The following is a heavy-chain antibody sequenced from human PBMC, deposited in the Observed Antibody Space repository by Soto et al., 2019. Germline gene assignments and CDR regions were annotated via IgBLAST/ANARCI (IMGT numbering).Heavy chain of an antibody. CDR1: GGSISGGVHS. CDR2: IFDSVST. Sequence: QVQLQESGPGLVKPSETLSLTCTVSGGSISGGVHSWSWIRQPPGKGLEWIGHIFDSVSTCYNPSLKSRLTISVDTSKKQVSLRLSSVTAADTAVYYCAREIMPLTNDWYFDLWCRGTLVTVSS. CDR3: AREIMPLTNDWYFDL. V-gene: IGHV4-30-4*01. J-gene: IGHJ2*01. D-gene: IGHD2-8*01.